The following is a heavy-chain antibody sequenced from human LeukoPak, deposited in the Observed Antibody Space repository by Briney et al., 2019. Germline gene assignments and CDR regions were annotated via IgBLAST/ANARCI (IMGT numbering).Heavy chain of an antibody. J-gene: IGHJ4*02. Sequence: GGSLRLSCSASGFTFSSYAMHWVRQAPGKGLEYVSAISSNEGSTYYADSVKGRFTISRDNSKNTLYLQMNSLTAEDTAVYYCGPREDSTTNAYDYWGQGTLVTVSS. D-gene: IGHD2/OR15-2a*01. V-gene: IGHV3-64*04. CDR2: ISSNEGST. CDR1: GFTFSSYA. CDR3: GPREDSTTNAYDY.